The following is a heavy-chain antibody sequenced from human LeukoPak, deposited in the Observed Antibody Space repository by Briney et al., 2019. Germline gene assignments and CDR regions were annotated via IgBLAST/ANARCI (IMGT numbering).Heavy chain of an antibody. CDR3: ARASPISITIFGVVIRRHNWFDP. Sequence: KSSETLSLTCAVYGGSFSGYYWSWIRQPPGKGLEWIGEISHSGSTNYNPSLKSRVTISVDTSKNQFSLKLSSVTAADTAVYYCARASPISITIFGVVIRRHNWFDPWGQGTLVTVSS. CDR1: GGSFSGYY. D-gene: IGHD3-3*01. CDR2: ISHSGST. V-gene: IGHV4-34*01. J-gene: IGHJ5*02.